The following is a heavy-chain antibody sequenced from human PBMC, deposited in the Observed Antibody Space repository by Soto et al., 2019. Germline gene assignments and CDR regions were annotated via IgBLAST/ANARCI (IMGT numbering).Heavy chain of an antibody. V-gene: IGHV4-4*02. CDR3: AVAGGGDFDY. J-gene: IGHJ4*02. CDR2: VYHSGST. Sequence: PSETLSLTCTVSGASISTTNWWRLVRHPTGKVLEWIGEVYHSGSTDCNPSLKSRVTISIDKSKNQLSLRLTSMAAADTAVYYCAVAGGGDFDYWSQGTLVTVSS. D-gene: IGHD2-15*01. CDR1: GASISTTNW.